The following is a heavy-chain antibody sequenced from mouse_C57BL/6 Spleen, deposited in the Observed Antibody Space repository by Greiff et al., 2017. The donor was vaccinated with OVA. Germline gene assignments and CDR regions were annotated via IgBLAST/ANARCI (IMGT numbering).Heavy chain of an antibody. CDR1: GYTFTGYW. CDR2: ILPGSGST. CDR3: AGPSTTVPYYVDY. D-gene: IGHD1-1*01. J-gene: IGHJ2*01. V-gene: IGHV1-9*01. Sequence: VQLQQSGAELMKPGASVKLSCKATGYTFTGYWIAWVKQRPGHGLEWIGEILPGSGSTNYNEKVKGKATFTADTSSNTAYMQLSSLTTEDSAIYDCAGPSTTVPYYVDYWGQGTTLTVSS.